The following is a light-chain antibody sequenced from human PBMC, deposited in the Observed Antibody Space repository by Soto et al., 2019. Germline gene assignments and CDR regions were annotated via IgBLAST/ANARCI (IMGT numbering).Light chain of an antibody. J-gene: IGKJ5*01. V-gene: IGKV3-11*01. CDR2: DAS. CDR1: QSVSSY. Sequence: EIVLTQSPATLSLSPGEGATLSCRASQSVSSYLAWYQQKPGQAPRLLIYDASSRATGIPARFGGSGSGTDFTLTISSLEPEDFATYYCQQANSFPFTFGQGTRLEIK. CDR3: QQANSFPFT.